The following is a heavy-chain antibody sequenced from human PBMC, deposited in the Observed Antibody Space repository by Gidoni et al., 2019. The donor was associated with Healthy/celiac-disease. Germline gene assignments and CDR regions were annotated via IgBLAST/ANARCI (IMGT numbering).Heavy chain of an antibody. CDR1: GFTFSSHA. Sequence: QVQLVESGGGVVQPGRSLRLSCAASGFTFSSHAMHWVRQAPGKGLEWVAVISYDGSNKYYADSVKGRFTISRDNSKNTLYLQMNSLRAEDTAVYYCARGEDRRDGYNRLAFDIWGQGTMVTVSS. V-gene: IGHV3-30-3*01. J-gene: IGHJ3*02. D-gene: IGHD5-12*01. CDR3: ARGEDRRDGYNRLAFDI. CDR2: ISYDGSNK.